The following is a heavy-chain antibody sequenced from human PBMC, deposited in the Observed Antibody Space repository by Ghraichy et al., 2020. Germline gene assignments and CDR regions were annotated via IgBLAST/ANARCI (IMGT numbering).Heavy chain of an antibody. CDR2: INHSGST. CDR3: ARGYSGYQI. CDR1: GGSFSGYY. V-gene: IGHV4-34*01. Sequence: SETLSLTCAVYGGSFSGYYWSWIRQPPGKGLEWIGEINHSGSTNYNPSLKSRVTISVDTSKNQFSLKLSSVTAADTAVYYCARGYSGYQIWGQGTMVTVSS. D-gene: IGHD5-12*01. J-gene: IGHJ3*02.